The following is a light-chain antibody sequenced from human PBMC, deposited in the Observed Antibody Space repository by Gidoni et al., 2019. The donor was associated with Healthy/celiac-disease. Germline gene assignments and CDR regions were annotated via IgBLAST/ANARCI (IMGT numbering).Light chain of an antibody. CDR3: QQSYRTPIT. CDR1: QSISSY. V-gene: IGKV1-39*01. Sequence: DIQMTQSPSSLSASVGGRVTITCRASQSISSYLNWYQQKPGKAPKLLIYAASSLQSGVPSRFSGSGSGTDFTLTISSLQPEEFATYYCQQSYRTPITFGPGTKVDIK. J-gene: IGKJ3*01. CDR2: AAS.